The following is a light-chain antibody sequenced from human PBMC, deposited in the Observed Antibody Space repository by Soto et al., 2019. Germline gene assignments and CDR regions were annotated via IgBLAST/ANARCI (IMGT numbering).Light chain of an antibody. Sequence: EIVMTQSPATLSVSPGERATLSCRASQSVSSNLAWYQQKPGQAPRLLIYGASTRATGIPARFSGSGSGTEVTLTISSPQSEDFSVYYCQQYNNWPPLTFGQGTRLEIK. CDR3: QQYNNWPPLT. CDR1: QSVSSN. V-gene: IGKV3-15*01. J-gene: IGKJ5*01. CDR2: GAS.